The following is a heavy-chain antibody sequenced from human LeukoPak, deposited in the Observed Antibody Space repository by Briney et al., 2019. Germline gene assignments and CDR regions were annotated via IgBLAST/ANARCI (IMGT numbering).Heavy chain of an antibody. CDR1: GFTFSNYA. V-gene: IGHV3-23*01. CDR3: AKDQRVFPTVTTPFDY. CDR2: IRVTDNT. Sequence: GGSPRLSCAATGFTFSNYAMNWVRQAPGKGLEWVSGIRVTDNTYYADSVKGRFTISRDNSENTLYLQMSGLRAEDTAVYYCAKDQRVFPTVTTPFDYWGQGTLVTVSS. D-gene: IGHD4-17*01. J-gene: IGHJ4*02.